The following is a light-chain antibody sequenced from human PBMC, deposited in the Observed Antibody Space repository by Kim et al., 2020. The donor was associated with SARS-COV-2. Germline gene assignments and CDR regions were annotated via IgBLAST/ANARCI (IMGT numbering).Light chain of an antibody. J-gene: IGKJ1*01. CDR1: QSVSSN. Sequence: VSPGERAPLSCRASQSVSSNLAWYQQKPGQAPRLLIYGASTRATGVPARFSGSGSGTEFTLTISSLQSEDFAIYYCQQYNNWPQTFGQGTKVDIK. CDR3: QQYNNWPQT. V-gene: IGKV3-15*01. CDR2: GAS.